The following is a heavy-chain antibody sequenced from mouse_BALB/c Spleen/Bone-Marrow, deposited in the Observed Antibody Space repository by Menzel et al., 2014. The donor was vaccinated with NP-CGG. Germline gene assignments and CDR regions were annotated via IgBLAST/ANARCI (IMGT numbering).Heavy chain of an antibody. CDR1: GYTFTNYW. CDR3: ARGYQRILAY. J-gene: IGHJ3*01. Sequence: VQVVESGAELAKPGASVKMSCKASGYTFTNYWMHWVKQRPGQGLEWIGYINPSTGYTEYNQKFKDKATLTADKSSSTAYMQLGSLTSEDSAVYYCARGYQRILAYWGQGTLVTVSA. CDR2: INPSTGYT. V-gene: IGHV1-7*01.